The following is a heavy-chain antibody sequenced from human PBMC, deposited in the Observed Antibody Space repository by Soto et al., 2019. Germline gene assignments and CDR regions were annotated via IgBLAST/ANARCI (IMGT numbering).Heavy chain of an antibody. J-gene: IGHJ2*01. CDR1: GGSISSYY. D-gene: IGHD3-3*01. Sequence: QVQLQESGPGLVKPSETLSLTCTVSGGSISSYYWSWIRQPPGKGLEWIGYIYYSGSTNYNPSLKSRVTISVDTSKNQFSLKLSSVTAADTAVYYCARGSPYYDFWSGYHSDYWYFDLWGRGTLVTVCS. CDR2: IYYSGST. V-gene: IGHV4-59*01. CDR3: ARGSPYYDFWSGYHSDYWYFDL.